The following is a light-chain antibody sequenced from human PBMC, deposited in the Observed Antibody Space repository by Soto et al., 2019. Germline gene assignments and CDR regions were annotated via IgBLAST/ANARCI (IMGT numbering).Light chain of an antibody. J-gene: IGLJ3*02. CDR3: QTWGTGLLV. Sequence: QPVLTQSPSASASLGASVKLTCTLSSGHSSYAIAWHQQQPEKGPRYLMKLNSDGSHSKGDGIPDRFSGSSSGAERYLTISSLQSADEADYYCQTWGTGLLVFGGGTKLTV. V-gene: IGLV4-69*01. CDR1: SGHSSYA. CDR2: LNSDGSH.